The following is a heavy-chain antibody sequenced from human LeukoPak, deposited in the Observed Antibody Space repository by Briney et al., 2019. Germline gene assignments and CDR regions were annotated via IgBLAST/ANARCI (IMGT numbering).Heavy chain of an antibody. CDR3: ASAYYYGSGSYSTTYYYYYMDV. CDR2: IIPIFGTA. Sequence: SVKVSCKASGGTFSSYAISWVRQAPGQGLEWMGGIIPIFGTANYAQKFQGRVTITADESTSTAYMELSSLRSEDTAVYYCASAYYYGSGSYSTTYYYYYMDVWGKGATATISS. D-gene: IGHD3-10*01. J-gene: IGHJ6*03. V-gene: IGHV1-69*13. CDR1: GGTFSSYA.